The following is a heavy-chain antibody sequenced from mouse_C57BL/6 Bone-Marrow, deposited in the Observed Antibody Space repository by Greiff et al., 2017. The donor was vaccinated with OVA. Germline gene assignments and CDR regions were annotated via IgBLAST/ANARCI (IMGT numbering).Heavy chain of an antibody. V-gene: IGHV1-55*01. CDR1: GYTFTSYW. CDR2: IYPGSGST. D-gene: IGHD1-1*01. Sequence: QVQLQQPGAELVKPGASVKMSCKASGYTFTSYWITWVKQRPGQGLEWIGDIYPGSGSTNYNEKFKSKATLTVATSSSTAYMQLSSLTSEDSAVYYCARGLTTVVENAMDYWGQGTSVTVSS. J-gene: IGHJ4*01. CDR3: ARGLTTVVENAMDY.